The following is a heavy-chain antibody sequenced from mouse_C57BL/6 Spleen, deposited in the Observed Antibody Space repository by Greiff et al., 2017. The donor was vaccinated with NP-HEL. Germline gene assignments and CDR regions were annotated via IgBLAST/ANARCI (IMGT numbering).Heavy chain of an antibody. CDR1: GYTFTSYW. Sequence: QVQLKQPGAELVRPGSSVKLSCKASGYTFTSYWMHWVKQRPIQGLEWIGNIDPSDSETHYNQKFKDKATLTVDKSSSTAYMQLSSLTSEDSAVYYCARGSYGTFAYWGQGTLVTVSA. CDR3: ARGSYGTFAY. V-gene: IGHV1-52*01. D-gene: IGHD1-1*01. J-gene: IGHJ3*01. CDR2: IDPSDSET.